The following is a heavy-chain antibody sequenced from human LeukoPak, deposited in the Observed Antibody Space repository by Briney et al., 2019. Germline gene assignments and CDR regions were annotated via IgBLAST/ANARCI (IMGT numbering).Heavy chain of an antibody. Sequence: GRSLRLSCAASGFTFSSYAMHWVRQAPGKGLEWVAVISYDGSNKYYADSVKGRFTISRDNSKNALYLQMNSLRAEDTAVYYCARGGHWAKDYYYGMDVWGQGTTVTVSS. CDR2: ISYDGSNK. D-gene: IGHD3-16*01. CDR3: ARGGHWAKDYYYGMDV. CDR1: GFTFSSYA. V-gene: IGHV3-30-3*01. J-gene: IGHJ6*02.